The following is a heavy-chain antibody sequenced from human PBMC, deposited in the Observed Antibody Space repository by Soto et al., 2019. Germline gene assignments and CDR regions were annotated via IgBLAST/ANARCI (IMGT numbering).Heavy chain of an antibody. J-gene: IGHJ6*02. CDR1: GFTFTISA. D-gene: IGHD2-2*01. CDR2: IVVGSGNT. V-gene: IGHV1-58*01. CDR3: AAEGYCSSTSCPSYYYYGMDV. Sequence: SVKVSCKASGFTFTISAVQCVLQALVQRLDGIGWIVVGSGNTNYAQKFQERVTITRDMSTSTAYMELSSLRSEDTAVYYCAAEGYCSSTSCPSYYYYGMDVWGQGTTVTVSS.